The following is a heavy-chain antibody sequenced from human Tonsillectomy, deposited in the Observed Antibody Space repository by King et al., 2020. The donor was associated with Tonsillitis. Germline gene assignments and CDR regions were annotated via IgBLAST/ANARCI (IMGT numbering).Heavy chain of an antibody. J-gene: IGHJ4*02. CDR3: ARDRVDFWSGYYADY. Sequence: QLVQSGAEVKKPGASVKVSCKASGYTFTSYGISWVRQAPGQGLEWMGWISAYNGNTNYAQKLQGRVTMTTDTSTSTSYMELRSLRSDDTAVYYCARDRVDFWSGYYADYWGQGTLVTVSS. D-gene: IGHD3-3*01. CDR2: ISAYNGNT. CDR1: GYTFTSYG. V-gene: IGHV1-18*04.